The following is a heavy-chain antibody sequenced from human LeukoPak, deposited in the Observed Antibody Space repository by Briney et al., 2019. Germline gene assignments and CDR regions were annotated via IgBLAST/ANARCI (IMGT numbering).Heavy chain of an antibody. Sequence: GGSLRLSCAASGFTFSSDEMNWVRQAPGKGLEWVSYISSSGRAIYYADPVRGRFTISRDNAKNSLYLQMNSLRAEDTAVYYCATRSHMDVWGQGTTVTVSS. V-gene: IGHV3-48*03. CDR2: ISSSGRAI. J-gene: IGHJ6*02. D-gene: IGHD6-13*01. CDR1: GFTFSSDE. CDR3: ATRSHMDV.